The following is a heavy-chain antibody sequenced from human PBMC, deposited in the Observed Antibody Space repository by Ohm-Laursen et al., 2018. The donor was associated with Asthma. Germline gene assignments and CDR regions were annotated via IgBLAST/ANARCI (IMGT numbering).Heavy chain of an antibody. D-gene: IGHD3-10*01. CDR3: ARDGRLRGSFDY. J-gene: IGHJ4*02. CDR2: IHYSGST. V-gene: IGHV4-31*03. CDR1: GGSISSGHYY. Sequence: TLSLTCTVSGGSISSGHYYWTWIRQHPGKGLEWIGNIHYSGSTIYNPSLESRLTISVDTSKNQFSLNLSSATAADTALYYCARDGRLRGSFDYWGRGTLVTVSS.